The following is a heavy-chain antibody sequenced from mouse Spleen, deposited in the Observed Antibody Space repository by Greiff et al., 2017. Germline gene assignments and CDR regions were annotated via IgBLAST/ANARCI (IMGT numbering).Heavy chain of an antibody. CDR2: INPNYGTT. J-gene: IGHJ4*01. CDR3: ARKGYYGNYGYAMDY. Sequence: VHVKQSGPELVKPGASVKISCKASGYSFTDYNMNWVKQSNGKSLEWIGVINPNYGTTSYNQKFKGKATLTVDQSSSTAYMQLNSLTSEDSAVYYCARKGYYGNYGYAMDYWGQGTSVTVSS. V-gene: IGHV1-39*01. D-gene: IGHD2-1*01. CDR1: GYSFTDYN.